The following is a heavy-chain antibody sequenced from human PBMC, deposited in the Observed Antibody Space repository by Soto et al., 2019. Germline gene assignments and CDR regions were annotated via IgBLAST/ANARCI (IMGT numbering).Heavy chain of an antibody. Sequence: SETMSLTCAVYGGSFSGYYLSWIRQPPGKGLEWIGEINHSGSTNYNPSLKSRVTISVDTSKNQFSLKLSSVTAADTAVYYCARGSSHRSWFDPWGQGTLVTVSS. CDR3: ARGSSHRSWFDP. CDR1: GGSFSGYY. J-gene: IGHJ5*02. CDR2: INHSGST. V-gene: IGHV4-34*01.